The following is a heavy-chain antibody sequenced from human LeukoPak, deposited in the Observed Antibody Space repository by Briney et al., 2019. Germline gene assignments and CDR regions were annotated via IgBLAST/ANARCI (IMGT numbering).Heavy chain of an antibody. Sequence: GGSLRLSCTASGFTFGDYAMSWVRQAPGKGLEWVGFIRSKAYGGTTEYAASVKGRFTISRDDSKSIAYLQMNSLKTEDTAVYYCTRRSGYDSSGFLFLWGQGTLVTVSS. D-gene: IGHD3-22*01. J-gene: IGHJ4*02. V-gene: IGHV3-49*04. CDR3: TRRSGYDSSGFLFL. CDR2: IRSKAYGGTT. CDR1: GFTFGDYA.